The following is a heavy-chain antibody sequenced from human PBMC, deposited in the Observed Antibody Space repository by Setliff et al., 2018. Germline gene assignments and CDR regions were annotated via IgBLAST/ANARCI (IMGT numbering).Heavy chain of an antibody. Sequence: PGGSLRLSCAASGFTFSSYAMNWVRQAPGKGLEWVSAISDSGGSAYYADSVKGRFTISRDNSKNTLYLQMTSLRAEDTAVYYCARDQGGDYYDSSGYTTPFDYRGQGTLVTVSS. V-gene: IGHV3-23*01. CDR1: GFTFSSYA. CDR2: ISDSGGSA. CDR3: ARDQGGDYYDSSGYTTPFDY. J-gene: IGHJ4*02. D-gene: IGHD3-22*01.